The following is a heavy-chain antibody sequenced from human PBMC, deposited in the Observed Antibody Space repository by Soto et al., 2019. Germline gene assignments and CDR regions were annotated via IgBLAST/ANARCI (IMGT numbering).Heavy chain of an antibody. Sequence: SETLSLTCTVSGGSISSGGYYWSWIRQHPGKGLEWIGYIYYSGSTYYNPSLKSRVTISVDTSKNQFSLKLSSVTAADTAVYYCAREKNWNGFDYWGQGTLVTVS. CDR1: GGSISSGGYY. J-gene: IGHJ4*02. V-gene: IGHV4-31*03. CDR3: AREKNWNGFDY. D-gene: IGHD1-1*01. CDR2: IYYSGST.